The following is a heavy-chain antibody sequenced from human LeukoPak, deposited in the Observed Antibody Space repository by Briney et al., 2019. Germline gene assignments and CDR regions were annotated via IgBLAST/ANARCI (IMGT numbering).Heavy chain of an antibody. J-gene: IGHJ4*02. CDR2: ISSSSSTI. D-gene: IGHD3-22*01. CDR1: GFTFSSYS. V-gene: IGHV3-48*02. Sequence: PGGSLRLSCAASGFTFSSYSMNWVRQAPGKGLEWVSYISSSSSTIYYADSVKGRFTISRDNAKNSLYLQMNSLRDEDTAVYYCARSNHDSSGYYYVGPFDYWGQGTLVTVSS. CDR3: ARSNHDSSGYYYVGPFDY.